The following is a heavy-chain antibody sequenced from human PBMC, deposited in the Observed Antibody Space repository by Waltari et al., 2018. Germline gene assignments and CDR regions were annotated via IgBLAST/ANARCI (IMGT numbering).Heavy chain of an antibody. CDR3: ATGRYCTNGVCSYYFDY. J-gene: IGHJ4*02. V-gene: IGHV1-69-2*01. Sequence: EVQLVQSGAEVKKPGATVKISCKASGYTFTDYYMHWVQQAPGKGLEWMGRVDPEDGETRYAEKFQGRVTITADTSTDTAYMELSSLRSEVTAVYYCATGRYCTNGVCSYYFDYWGQGTLVTVSS. CDR1: GYTFTDYY. CDR2: VDPEDGET. D-gene: IGHD2-8*01.